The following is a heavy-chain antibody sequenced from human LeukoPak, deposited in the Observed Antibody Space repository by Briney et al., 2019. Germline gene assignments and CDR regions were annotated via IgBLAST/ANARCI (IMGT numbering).Heavy chain of an antibody. J-gene: IGHJ5*02. Sequence: GGSLRLSCAASGLTFRHYGMHWVRQTPGKRLEWVAFIESDESISQYADLVKGRFTISRDNSKNMLYLQMNSLRTEDTAMYYCTKNTGRREGWFDPWGQGTLVTVSS. CDR1: GLTFRHYG. CDR2: IESDESIS. D-gene: IGHD1-26*01. V-gene: IGHV3-30*02. CDR3: TKNTGRREGWFDP.